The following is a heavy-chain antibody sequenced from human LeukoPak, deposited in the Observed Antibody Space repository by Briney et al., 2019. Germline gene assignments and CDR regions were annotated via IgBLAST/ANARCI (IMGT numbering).Heavy chain of an antibody. J-gene: IGHJ5*02. D-gene: IGHD5-24*01. CDR1: GFTFSNYW. CDR3: AGASDPWLQLT. CDR2: IKQDGSEK. V-gene: IGHV3-7*05. Sequence: GGSLRLSCAASGFTFSNYWMIWVRQAPGKGLEWVGNIKQDGSEKRYADPVRDRFSISRDNAQTSLYLQMNSLRAEDTAAYYCAGASDPWLQLTWGQGTLVTVSS.